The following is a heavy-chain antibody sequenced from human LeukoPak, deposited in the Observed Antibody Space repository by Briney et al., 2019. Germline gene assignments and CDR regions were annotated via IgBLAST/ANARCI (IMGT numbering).Heavy chain of an antibody. V-gene: IGHV3-53*01. Sequence: GGSLRLSCAASGFTVSSNYMSWVRQAPGKGLEWVSLIYSGGSTYYADSVKGRFTISRDNSKNTPYLQMNSLRAEDTAVYYCARVVISSGWYKSPTHYFDYWGQGTLVTVSS. D-gene: IGHD6-19*01. CDR1: GFTVSSNY. CDR2: IYSGGST. CDR3: ARVVISSGWYKSPTHYFDY. J-gene: IGHJ4*02.